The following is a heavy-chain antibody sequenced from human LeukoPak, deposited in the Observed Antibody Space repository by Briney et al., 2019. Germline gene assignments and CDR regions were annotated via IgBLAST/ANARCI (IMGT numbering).Heavy chain of an antibody. CDR2: ISAYNSNT. V-gene: IGHV1-18*01. CDR1: GYTFTSYG. Sequence: ASVKVSCKASGYTFTSYGISWLRQDLGQGVEWMGGISAYNSNTNYAQKVQGRVTMTTDTSTSTAYMELRSLRSDDTAVYYCAAGGPDSSGWYDFDYWGQGTLVTVSS. J-gene: IGHJ4*02. D-gene: IGHD6-19*01. CDR3: AAGGPDSSGWYDFDY.